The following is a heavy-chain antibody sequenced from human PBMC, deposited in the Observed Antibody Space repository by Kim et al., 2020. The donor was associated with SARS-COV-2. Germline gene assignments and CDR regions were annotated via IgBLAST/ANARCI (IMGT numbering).Heavy chain of an antibody. CDR1: GFTFSSYG. J-gene: IGHJ4*02. Sequence: GGSLRLSCAASGFTFSSYGMHWVRQAPGKGLEWVAVISYDGSNKYYADSVKGRFTISRDNSKNTLYLQMNSLRAEDTAVYYCAKESGSSGWYEGLVGATIKYYFDYWGQGTLVTVSS. CDR3: AKESGSSGWYEGLVGATIKYYFDY. V-gene: IGHV3-30*18. D-gene: IGHD1-26*01. CDR2: ISYDGSNK.